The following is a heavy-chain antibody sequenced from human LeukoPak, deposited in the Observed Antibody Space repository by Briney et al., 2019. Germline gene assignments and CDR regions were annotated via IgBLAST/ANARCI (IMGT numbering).Heavy chain of an antibody. D-gene: IGHD3/OR15-3a*01. CDR2: IFTSGNT. CDR1: GGSISSHS. V-gene: IGHV4-4*07. J-gene: IGHJ4*02. CDR3: ARQTGSGLFILP. Sequence: PSETLSLTCTVSGGSISSHSWSWIRQPAGKGLEWIGRIFTSGNTYYNPSLKSRVIMSVDTSKNQFSLKLSSMTAADTAVYYCARQTGSGLFILPGGQGTLVTVSS.